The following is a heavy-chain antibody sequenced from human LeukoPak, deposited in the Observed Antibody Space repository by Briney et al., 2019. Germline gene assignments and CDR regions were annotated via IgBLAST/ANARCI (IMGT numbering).Heavy chain of an antibody. D-gene: IGHD4-17*01. V-gene: IGHV3-66*02. CDR2: IYSGGST. Sequence: GGSLRLSCAASGFTVSSNYMSWVSQAPGKGLEWVSVIYSGGSTYYADSVKGRFTISRDNSKNTLYLQMNSLRAEDTAVYYCARGGDYGDSQAVDPWGEATLVTVSS. CDR3: ARGGDYGDSQAVDP. J-gene: IGHJ5*02. CDR1: GFTVSSNY.